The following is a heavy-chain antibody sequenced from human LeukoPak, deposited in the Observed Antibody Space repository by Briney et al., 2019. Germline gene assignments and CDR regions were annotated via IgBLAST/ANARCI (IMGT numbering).Heavy chain of an antibody. Sequence: GGSLRLSCAASGFTFKNFAMSWVRQAPGQGLEWVSSISDNGAITYYADSVNGRFTISRDNSKTTLFLQMNSLRAEDTAVYYCAREGNSYGQNWFDPWGQGTLVTVSS. CDR2: ISDNGAIT. CDR1: GFTFKNFA. CDR3: AREGNSYGQNWFDP. V-gene: IGHV3-23*01. J-gene: IGHJ5*02. D-gene: IGHD5-18*01.